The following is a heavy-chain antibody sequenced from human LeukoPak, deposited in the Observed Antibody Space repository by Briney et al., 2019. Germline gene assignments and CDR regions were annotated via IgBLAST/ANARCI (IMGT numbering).Heavy chain of an antibody. D-gene: IGHD6-13*01. CDR1: GYTFTSYG. Sequence: ASVKVSCTASGYTFTSYGISWVRQAPGQGLEWMGWISAYNGNTNYAQKLQGRVTMTTDTSTSTAYMELRSLRSDDTAVYYCARATTQLVHFDYWGQGTLVTVSS. V-gene: IGHV1-18*01. CDR3: ARATTQLVHFDY. J-gene: IGHJ4*02. CDR2: ISAYNGNT.